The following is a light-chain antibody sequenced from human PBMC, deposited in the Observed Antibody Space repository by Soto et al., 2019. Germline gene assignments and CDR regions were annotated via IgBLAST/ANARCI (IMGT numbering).Light chain of an antibody. V-gene: IGKV4-1*01. Sequence: DIVMTQSTDSLAVSLGERATINCKSSQSVLYSSNNKNYLAWYQQKPGQPPKLLIYWASTRESGVPDRFGGSGSGTDFTLTISSLQAEDVAVYYCQQYYSTPRTFGQGTKVDIK. CDR3: QQYYSTPRT. CDR1: QSVLYSSNNKNY. CDR2: WAS. J-gene: IGKJ1*01.